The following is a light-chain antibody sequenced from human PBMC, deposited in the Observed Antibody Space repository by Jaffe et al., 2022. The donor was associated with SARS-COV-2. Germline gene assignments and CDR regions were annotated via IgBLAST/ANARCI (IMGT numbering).Light chain of an antibody. V-gene: IGKV3-11*01. CDR3: QQRKDWPLT. J-gene: IGKJ4*01. CDR2: GAS. CDR1: QSVSSY. Sequence: IVLTQSPATLSLSPGDRVTLSCRASQSVSSYLAWYQQKPGQAPRLLIYGASNRAAGIPARFSGSGSGTDFTLTISSLEPEDFAVYYCQQRKDWPLTFGGGTKVETK.